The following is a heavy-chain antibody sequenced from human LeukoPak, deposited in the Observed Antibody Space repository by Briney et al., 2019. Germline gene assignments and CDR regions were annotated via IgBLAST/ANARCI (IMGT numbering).Heavy chain of an antibody. D-gene: IGHD2-15*01. CDR2: IIPIFGTA. V-gene: IGHV1-69*05. CDR3: ARVVILYREGVYYYYMDV. J-gene: IGHJ6*03. Sequence: SVKVSCKASRGTFSSYAIIWVRQAPGQGLEWMGGIIPIFGTANYAQKFQGRVTMTTDTSTSTAYMELRSLRSDDTAVYYCARVVILYREGVYYYYMDVWGKGTTVTVSS. CDR1: RGTFSSYA.